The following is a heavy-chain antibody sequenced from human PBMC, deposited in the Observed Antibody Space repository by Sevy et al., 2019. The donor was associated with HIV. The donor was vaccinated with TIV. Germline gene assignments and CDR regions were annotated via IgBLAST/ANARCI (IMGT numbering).Heavy chain of an antibody. CDR1: GGSFSGFF. Sequence: SETLSLTCAVYGGSFSGFFWSRIRQPPGKGLEWIGEISHSGSTDYNPSLESRVTMSVDTSKNQFSLKLSSVTVADTAVYYCARGAPMVRGIILAPNDFWGQGTLVTVSS. CDR2: ISHSGST. CDR3: ARGAPMVRGIILAPNDF. D-gene: IGHD3-10*01. J-gene: IGHJ4*02. V-gene: IGHV4-34*01.